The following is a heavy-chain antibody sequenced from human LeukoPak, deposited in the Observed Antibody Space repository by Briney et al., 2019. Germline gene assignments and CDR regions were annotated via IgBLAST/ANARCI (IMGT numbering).Heavy chain of an antibody. V-gene: IGHV1-2*02. J-gene: IGHJ4*02. CDR1: GYTFTGYY. D-gene: IGHD3-22*01. Sequence: ASVKVSCKASGYTFTGYYMHWVRQAPGQGLEWMGWINPNSGGTSYAQKFQGRVTMTRDTSISTAYMELSRLRSDDTAVYYCARDQLGNYYDSSGYSKWGQGTLVTVSS. CDR2: INPNSGGT. CDR3: ARDQLGNYYDSSGYSK.